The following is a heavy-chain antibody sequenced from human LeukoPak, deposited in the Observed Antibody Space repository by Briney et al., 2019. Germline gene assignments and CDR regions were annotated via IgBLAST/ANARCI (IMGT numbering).Heavy chain of an antibody. D-gene: IGHD3-22*01. CDR1: GFTFSSYG. J-gene: IGHJ4*02. CDR3: AKVVFYPYYYDSSGSPDY. Sequence: PGGSLRLSCAASGFTFSSYGMHWVRQAPGKGLEWVAFIRYDGGNKYYADSVKGRFTISRDNSKNTLYLQMNSLRAEDTAVYYCAKVVFYPYYYDSSGSPDYWGQGTLVTVSS. CDR2: IRYDGGNK. V-gene: IGHV3-30*02.